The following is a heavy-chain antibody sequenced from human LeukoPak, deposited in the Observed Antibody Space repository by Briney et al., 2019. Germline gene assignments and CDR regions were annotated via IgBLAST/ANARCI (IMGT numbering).Heavy chain of an antibody. CDR2: IYTSGST. CDR3: ARENSYGDYVGWFDP. D-gene: IGHD4-17*01. J-gene: IGHJ5*02. V-gene: IGHV4-61*02. Sequence: PSQTLSLTCTVSGGSISSGSYYWSWIRQPAGKGLEWIGRIYTSGSTNYNPSLKSRVTISVDTSKNQFSLKLSSVTAADTAVYYCARENSYGDYVGWFDPWGQGTLVTVSS. CDR1: GGSISSGSYY.